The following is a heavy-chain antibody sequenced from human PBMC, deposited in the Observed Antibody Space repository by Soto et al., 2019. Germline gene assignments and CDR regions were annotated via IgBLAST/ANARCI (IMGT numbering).Heavy chain of an antibody. CDR1: GGSISSSSYY. J-gene: IGHJ4*02. CDR3: ARLSWRGYYPEDFDY. D-gene: IGHD3-3*01. CDR2: MYYSGST. Sequence: PSETLSLPCTVSGGSISSSSYYWGWIRQPPGKGLEWIGGMYYSGSTYSIPYHKSRVTISLDTSKNQFSPKLSSVTAADTAVYYCARLSWRGYYPEDFDYWGQGTLVTVSS. V-gene: IGHV4-39*01.